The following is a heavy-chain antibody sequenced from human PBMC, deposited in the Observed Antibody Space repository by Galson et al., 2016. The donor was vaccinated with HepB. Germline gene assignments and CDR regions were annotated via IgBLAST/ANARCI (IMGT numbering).Heavy chain of an antibody. Sequence: SLRLSCAASGLIFSPYWMNWVRQAPGKGLGWLAHINSDGSTTAYADSVRGRFSISRDNAKNTLYRHMNSVSAEDTAVYYCALAKIYGGSLDVWGQGTTVTVSS. CDR2: INSDGSTT. CDR3: ALAKIYGGSLDV. V-gene: IGHV3-74*03. D-gene: IGHD3-10*01. CDR1: GLIFSPYW. J-gene: IGHJ6*02.